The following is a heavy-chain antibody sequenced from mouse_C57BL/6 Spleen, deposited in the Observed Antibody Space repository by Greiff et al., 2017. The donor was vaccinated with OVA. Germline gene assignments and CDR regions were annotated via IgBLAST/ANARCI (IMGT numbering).Heavy chain of an antibody. CDR2: IWSGGST. D-gene: IGHD4-1*01. CDR3: ARNRDWDGVYHAMDY. Sequence: VQRVESGPGLVQPSQSLSITCTVSGFSLTSYGVHWVRQSPGKGLEWLGVIWSGGSTDYNAAFISRLSISKDNSKSHVFFKMNSLQADDTAIYYCARNRDWDGVYHAMDYWGQGTSVTVSS. V-gene: IGHV2-2*01. CDR1: GFSLTSYG. J-gene: IGHJ4*01.